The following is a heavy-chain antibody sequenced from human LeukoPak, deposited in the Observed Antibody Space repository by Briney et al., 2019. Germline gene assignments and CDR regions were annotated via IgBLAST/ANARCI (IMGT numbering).Heavy chain of an antibody. CDR3: AKGGYNYGYVDY. V-gene: IGHV3-23*01. CDR2: ISGGST. J-gene: IGHJ4*02. Sequence: PGGSLRLSCAASGFTFSYYAMAWVRQAPGKGLEWVSSISGGSTYYADSGKGRFTISRDNSKNTLYLQMNSLRAEDTAVYYCAKGGYNYGYVDYWGQGTLVTVSS. D-gene: IGHD5-18*01. CDR1: GFTFSYYA.